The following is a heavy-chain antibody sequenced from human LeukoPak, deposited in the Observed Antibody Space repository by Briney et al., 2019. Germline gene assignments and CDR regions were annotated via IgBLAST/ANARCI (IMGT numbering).Heavy chain of an antibody. CDR3: AKDVRGSGYQEDAFDI. V-gene: IGHV3-23*01. J-gene: IGHJ3*02. Sequence: GGSLRLSCAASGFTLSGYSMSWVRQAPGKGLEWVSAMSGSGASTFYADSVKGRFTISRDNSQNTLYLQMSSLRAEDTALYYCAKDVRGSGYQEDAFDIGGQGTMVIVSS. CDR1: GFTLSGYS. CDR2: MSGSGAST. D-gene: IGHD3-22*01.